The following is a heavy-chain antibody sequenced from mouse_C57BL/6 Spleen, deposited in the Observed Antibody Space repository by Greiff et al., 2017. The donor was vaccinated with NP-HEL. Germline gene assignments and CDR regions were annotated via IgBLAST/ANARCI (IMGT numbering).Heavy chain of an antibody. CDR3: TREGAYSNYSH. CDR2: IDPETGGT. Sequence: VQLQESGAELVRPGASVTLSCKASGYTFTDYEMHWVKQTPVHGLEWIGAIDPETGGTAYNQKFKGKAILTADKSSSTAYMELRSLTSEDSAVDYCTREGAYSNYSHWGQGTLVTVSA. J-gene: IGHJ3*01. D-gene: IGHD2-5*01. CDR1: GYTFTDYE. V-gene: IGHV1-15*01.